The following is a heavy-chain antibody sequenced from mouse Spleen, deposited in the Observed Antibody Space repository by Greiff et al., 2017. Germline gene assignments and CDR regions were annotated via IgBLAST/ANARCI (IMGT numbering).Heavy chain of an antibody. CDR1: GFTFSSYY. J-gene: IGHJ3*01. CDR2: ISSGGGST. Sequence: EVKVEESGGGLVKLGGSLKLSCAASGFTFSSYYMSWVRQTPEKRLEWVATISSGGGSTYYPDSVKGRFTISRDNAKNTLYLQMSSLNSEDTAVYYCARGGYDPAWFAYWGQGTLVTVSA. D-gene: IGHD2-14*01. V-gene: IGHV5-9*04. CDR3: ARGGYDPAWFAY.